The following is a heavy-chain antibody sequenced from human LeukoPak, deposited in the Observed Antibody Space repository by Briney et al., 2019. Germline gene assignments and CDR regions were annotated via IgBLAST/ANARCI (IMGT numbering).Heavy chain of an antibody. V-gene: IGHV3-23*01. Sequence: GGSLRLSCAASGFTFSSYAMSWVRQAPGKGLEWVSAISGSGGSTYYADSVKGRFTIARDNSKNTLYLQMNSLRAEDTAVYYCAKEPYSGSSYYYYYMDVWGKGTTVTVSS. CDR3: AKEPYSGSSYYYYYMDV. J-gene: IGHJ6*03. CDR2: ISGSGGST. D-gene: IGHD1-26*01. CDR1: GFTFSSYA.